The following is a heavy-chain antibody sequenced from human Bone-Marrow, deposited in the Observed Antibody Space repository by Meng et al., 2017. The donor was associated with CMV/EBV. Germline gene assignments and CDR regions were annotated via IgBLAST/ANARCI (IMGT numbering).Heavy chain of an antibody. CDR2: IYYSGST. CDR3: ARVSITIFGVVIFYYFDY. V-gene: IGHV4-59*01. J-gene: IGHJ4*02. Sequence: GSLRLSCAVSGGSISSYYWSWIRQPPGKGLEWIGYIYYSGSTNYNPPLKSRVTISVDTSKNQFSLKLSSVTAADTAVYYCARVSITIFGVVIFYYFDYWGQGTLVTVSS. D-gene: IGHD3-3*01. CDR1: GGSISSYY.